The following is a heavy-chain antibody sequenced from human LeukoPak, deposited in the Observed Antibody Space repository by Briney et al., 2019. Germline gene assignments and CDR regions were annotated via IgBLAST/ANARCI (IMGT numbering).Heavy chain of an antibody. J-gene: IGHJ5*02. Sequence: GGSLRLSCAASGFSFSSYSMNWVRQAPGKGLEWVSSISSSSSYIYYADSVKGRFTISRDNAKNSLYLQMNSLRAEDTAVYYCASSGWYDVRLFDPWGQGTLVTVSS. D-gene: IGHD6-19*01. CDR2: ISSSSSYI. CDR1: GFSFSSYS. CDR3: ASSGWYDVRLFDP. V-gene: IGHV3-21*01.